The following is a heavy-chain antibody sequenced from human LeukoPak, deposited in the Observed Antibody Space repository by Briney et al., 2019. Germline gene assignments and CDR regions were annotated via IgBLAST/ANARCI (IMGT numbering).Heavy chain of an antibody. J-gene: IGHJ4*02. Sequence: SVKVSCKASGGTFSNYDITWVRQAPGQGLDWMGGIIPLFGTADYAQKYQGRVAITADESTSTAYMELNSLTSEDTAVYYCARDRDTGDGYNLGFDYWGQGTLVTVSS. CDR1: GGTFSNYD. CDR3: ARDRDTGDGYNLGFDY. CDR2: IIPLFGTA. D-gene: IGHD5-24*01. V-gene: IGHV1-69*01.